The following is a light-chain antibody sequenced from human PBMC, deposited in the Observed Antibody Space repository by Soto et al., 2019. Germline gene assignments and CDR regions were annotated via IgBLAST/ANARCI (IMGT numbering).Light chain of an antibody. CDR3: QQYNNWPPDRT. Sequence: EIVMTQSPATLSVSPGERATLSCRASQSVSSNLAWYQQKPGQAPRLLIYGASTRATGIPARFSGSGSGTEXTLXIXSLQSEDFAIYFCQQYNNWPPDRTFGQGTKVEIK. V-gene: IGKV3-15*01. J-gene: IGKJ1*01. CDR2: GAS. CDR1: QSVSSN.